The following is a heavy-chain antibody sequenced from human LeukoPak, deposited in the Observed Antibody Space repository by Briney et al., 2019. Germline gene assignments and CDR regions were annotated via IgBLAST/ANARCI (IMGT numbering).Heavy chain of an antibody. J-gene: IGHJ3*02. CDR1: CASISSSY. D-gene: IGHD3-22*01. CDR2: IYYNGNT. CDR3: VRGNYDNRGYSNAFDI. V-gene: IGHV4-59*01. Sequence: SGTLSLTCTVSCASISSSYWSWVRQPPGKRLEWIGFIYYNGNTNSNPSLKSRVTISADTSKNQFSLKLTSVTAADTAVYYCVRGNYDNRGYSNAFDIWGQGAMVTVSS.